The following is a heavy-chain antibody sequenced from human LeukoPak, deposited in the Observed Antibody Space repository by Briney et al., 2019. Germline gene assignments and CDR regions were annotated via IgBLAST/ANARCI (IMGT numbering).Heavy chain of an antibody. CDR2: INPDGRDT. CDR3: TSWGDTTAEYFQR. CDR1: GLTFNRCW. Sequence: GGSLRLSCVVSGLTFNRCWMNWVRQAPGKGLEWVAHINPDGRDTYYVDSVKGRFTISRDNAQNSMYLQMNSLRVEDTAVYYCTSWGDTTAEYFQRWGQGTLVTISS. D-gene: IGHD2-21*02. V-gene: IGHV3-7*01. J-gene: IGHJ1*01.